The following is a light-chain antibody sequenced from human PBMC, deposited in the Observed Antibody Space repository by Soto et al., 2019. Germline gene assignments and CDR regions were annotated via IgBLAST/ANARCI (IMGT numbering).Light chain of an antibody. CDR3: HQDDTSPLT. CDR2: GAS. J-gene: IGKJ4*01. Sequence: AIQMTQSPASLSASVGDRVTVTCRASQDISTDLGGYQQRPGKAPQLLIYGASRLQSGVPSRFSGSGSGTDFTLTISSLQPEDFATYYCHQDDTSPLTFGGGTKVDI. CDR1: QDISTD. V-gene: IGKV1-6*01.